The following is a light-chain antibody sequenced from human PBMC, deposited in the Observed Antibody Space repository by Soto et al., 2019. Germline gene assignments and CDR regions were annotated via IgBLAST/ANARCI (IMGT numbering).Light chain of an antibody. CDR1: QSISSW. V-gene: IGKV1-5*01. CDR3: QQYNTYSPMWT. J-gene: IGKJ1*01. Sequence: DIQMTQSPSTLSASVGDRVTITCRASQSISSWLAWYQQKPGKAPKLLIYDASSLESGVPSRFSGSGSGTEFPLTISSLQPDDFATYYCQQYNTYSPMWTFGQGTKVEI. CDR2: DAS.